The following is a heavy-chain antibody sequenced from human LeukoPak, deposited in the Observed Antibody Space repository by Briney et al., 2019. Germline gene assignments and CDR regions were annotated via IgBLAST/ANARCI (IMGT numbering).Heavy chain of an antibody. CDR2: INPNSGGT. V-gene: IGHV1-2*02. J-gene: IGHJ6*03. Sequence: ASVKVSCKASGYTFTGYYMHWVRQAPGQGLEWMGWINPNSGGTNYAQKFQGRVTMTRDTSISTAYMELSRLRSDGTAVYYCARGGAKNWDYYYYMDVWGKGTTVTVSS. D-gene: IGHD7-27*01. CDR3: ARGGAKNWDYYYYMDV. CDR1: GYTFTGYY.